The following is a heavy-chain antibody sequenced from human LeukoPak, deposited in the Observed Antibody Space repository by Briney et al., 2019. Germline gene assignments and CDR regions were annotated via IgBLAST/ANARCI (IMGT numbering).Heavy chain of an antibody. J-gene: IGHJ6*02. V-gene: IGHV3-23*01. CDR2: ISGSGGST. D-gene: IGHD2-15*01. Sequence: GGSLRLSCAASGFTFSSYAMSWVRQAPRKGLEWVSAISGSGGSTYYADSVKGRFTISRDNSKNTLYLQMNSLRAEDTAVYYCTRHSDKYCSGANCYVNNFYGLDVWGQGTTVTVSS. CDR1: GFTFSSYA. CDR3: TRHSDKYCSGANCYVNNFYGLDV.